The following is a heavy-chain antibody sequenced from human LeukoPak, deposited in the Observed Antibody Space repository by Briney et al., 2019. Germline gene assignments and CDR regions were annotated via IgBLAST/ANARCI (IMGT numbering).Heavy chain of an antibody. J-gene: IGHJ4*02. CDR1: GFTFSSYS. CDR2: ISSSSSYI. Sequence: GGSLRLSCAASGFTFSSYSMNWVRQAPGKGLEWVSSISSSSSYIYYADSVKGRFTISRDNAKNSLYLQMDSLRAEDTAVYYCARGYQTSYYDRSGYLTYFDYWGQGTLVTVSS. D-gene: IGHD3-22*01. V-gene: IGHV3-21*04. CDR3: ARGYQTSYYDRSGYLTYFDY.